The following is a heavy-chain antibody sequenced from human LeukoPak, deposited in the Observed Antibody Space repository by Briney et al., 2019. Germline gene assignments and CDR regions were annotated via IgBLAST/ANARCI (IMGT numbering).Heavy chain of an antibody. CDR3: ARGSLLGYCSGGSCYSGPHYFDY. D-gene: IGHD2-15*01. J-gene: IGHJ4*02. CDR2: ISSSSSTI. CDR1: GFTFSSYS. V-gene: IGHV3-48*02. Sequence: GGALRLSCAASGFTFSSYSMNWVRQAPGEGLERVSYISSSSSTIYYADSVKGRFTISRDNAKNSLYLQMNSLRDEDTAVYYCARGSLLGYCSGGSCYSGPHYFDYWGQGTLVTVSS.